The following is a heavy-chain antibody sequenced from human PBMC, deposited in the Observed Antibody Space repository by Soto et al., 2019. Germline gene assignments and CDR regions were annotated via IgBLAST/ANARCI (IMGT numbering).Heavy chain of an antibody. J-gene: IGHJ4*02. V-gene: IGHV4-30-2*01. D-gene: IGHD3-10*01. Sequence: SLTCAVSGGSIHSGGYSWSWIRQPPGKGLEWIGYIYHSGSTYYNPSLQSRVTISVDRSKNQFSLKLSSVTAADTAVYYCARTGMVRGVSLYYFDYWGQGTLVTVSS. CDR2: IYHSGST. CDR3: ARTGMVRGVSLYYFDY. CDR1: GGSIHSGGYS.